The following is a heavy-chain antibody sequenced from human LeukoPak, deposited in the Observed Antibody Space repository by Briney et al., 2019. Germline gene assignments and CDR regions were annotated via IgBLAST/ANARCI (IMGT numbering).Heavy chain of an antibody. J-gene: IGHJ6*02. CDR2: IYTSGST. CDR3: ARDSTAGYYYYYGMDV. Sequence: SETLSLICTVSGGSISSYYWSWIRQPAGKGLEWIGRIYTSGSTNYNPSLKSRVTMSVDTSKNQFSLKLSSVTAADTAVYYCARDSTAGYYYYYGMDVWGQGTTVTVSS. CDR1: GGSISSYY. V-gene: IGHV4-4*07.